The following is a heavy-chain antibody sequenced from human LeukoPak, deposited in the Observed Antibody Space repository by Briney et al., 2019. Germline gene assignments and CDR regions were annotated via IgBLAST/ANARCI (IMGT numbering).Heavy chain of an antibody. CDR3: ARSLNTIYFAY. V-gene: IGHV4-59*08. D-gene: IGHD5-24*01. J-gene: IGHJ4*02. Sequence: PSETLSLTCTVSGGSISSYYWSWIRQPPGKGLEWIGYIYYSGSTNYNPSLKSRVTISVDTSKNQFSLKLSSVTAADTAVYYCARSLNTIYFAYWGQGTPVAVSS. CDR1: GGSISSYY. CDR2: IYYSGST.